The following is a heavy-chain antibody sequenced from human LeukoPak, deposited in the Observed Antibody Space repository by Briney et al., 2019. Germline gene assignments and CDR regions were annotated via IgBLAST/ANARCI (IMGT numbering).Heavy chain of an antibody. CDR2: IYHNGNT. CDR1: GGSINNSRYY. CDR3: ARHVVASSPLAY. V-gene: IGHV4-39*01. D-gene: IGHD2-21*01. Sequence: PSETLSLTCAVSGGSINNSRYYWGWIRQPPGKGLEWIGSIYHNGNTNHNPSLKSRVTISVDTSKNQFSLKLTSVTAADTAMYYCARHVVASSPLAYWGHGALVTVSS. J-gene: IGHJ4*01.